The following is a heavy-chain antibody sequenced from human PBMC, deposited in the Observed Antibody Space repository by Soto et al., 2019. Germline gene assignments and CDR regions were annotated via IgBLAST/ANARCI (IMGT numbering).Heavy chain of an antibody. Sequence: PGGSLRLSCEGSGFNFRNFNMIWVRQAPGKGLEWVSSVSGSGSYIYYADSVKGRFTVSRDNANNLVFLQMNGPRPEDTAMYYCARDLRGHYGPWSQGTMVTVS. D-gene: IGHD4-17*01. CDR1: GFNFRNFN. J-gene: IGHJ3*01. V-gene: IGHV3-21*06. CDR2: VSGSGSYI. CDR3: ARDLRGHYGP.